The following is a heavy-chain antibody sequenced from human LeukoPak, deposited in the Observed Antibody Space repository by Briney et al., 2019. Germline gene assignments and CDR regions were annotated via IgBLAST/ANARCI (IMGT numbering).Heavy chain of an antibody. CDR1: GFTFKLYW. D-gene: IGHD2-15*01. J-gene: IGHJ5*02. Sequence: PGGSLRLSCAASGFTFKLYWMHWVRQVPGKRPVWVSRINDDGSDTIYADSVRGRFTISRDDAKNTVYLQMSNLRAEDTAVYYCVRGGPSTWSWGQGTLVTVSS. CDR2: INDDGSDT. V-gene: IGHV3-74*01. CDR3: VRGGPSTWS.